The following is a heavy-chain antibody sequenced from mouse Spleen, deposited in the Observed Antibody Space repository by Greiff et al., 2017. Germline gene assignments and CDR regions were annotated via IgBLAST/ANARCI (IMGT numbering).Heavy chain of an antibody. Sequence: VQLQQSGPELVKPGASVKIPCKASGYTFTDYNMDWVKQSHGKSLEWIGDINPNNGGTIYNQKFKGKATLTVDKSSSTAYMELRSLTSEDTAVYYCARSFYYGDYYAMDYWGQGTSVTVSS. V-gene: IGHV1-18*01. CDR1: GYTFTDYN. CDR3: ARSFYYGDYYAMDY. J-gene: IGHJ4*01. CDR2: INPNNGGT. D-gene: IGHD2-13*01.